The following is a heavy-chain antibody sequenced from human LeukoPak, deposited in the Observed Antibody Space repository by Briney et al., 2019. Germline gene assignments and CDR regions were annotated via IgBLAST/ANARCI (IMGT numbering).Heavy chain of an antibody. V-gene: IGHV4-34*01. CDR2: INHSGST. Sequence: PSENLSLNCAVYGGSFSGYYWSWIRQPPGQGLEWIGEINHSGSTNYNPSLKSRVTISVDTSKNQFSLKLSSVTAADTAVYYCARRRTAMGFDYWGQGTLVTVSS. J-gene: IGHJ4*02. CDR3: ARRRTAMGFDY. CDR1: GGSFSGYY. D-gene: IGHD5-18*01.